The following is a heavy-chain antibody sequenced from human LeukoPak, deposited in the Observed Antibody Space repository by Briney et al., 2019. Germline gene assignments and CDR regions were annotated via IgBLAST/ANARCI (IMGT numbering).Heavy chain of an antibody. CDR3: AIQQELERYYYYYYMDV. V-gene: IGHV4-34*01. CDR1: GGSFSGYY. J-gene: IGHJ6*03. D-gene: IGHD1-1*01. Sequence: SETLSLTCAVYGGSFSGYYWSWIRQPPGKGLEWIGEINHGGSTNYNPSLKSRVTISVDTSKNQFSLKLSSVTAADTAVYYCAIQQELERYYYYYYMDVWGKGTTVTVSS. CDR2: INHGGST.